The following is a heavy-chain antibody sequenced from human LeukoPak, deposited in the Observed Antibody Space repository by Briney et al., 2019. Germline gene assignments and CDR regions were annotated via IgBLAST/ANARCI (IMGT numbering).Heavy chain of an antibody. CDR3: AREGGTYRDFDH. V-gene: IGHV1-2*02. Sequence: ASVKVSCKASGYTFTGYYMHWVRQAPGQGLEWMGWIKPDSGGTNYAQKFQGRVTMTRDTSITTAYMELSRLTSDDAAVYYCAREGGTYRDFDHWGQGTLVTVSS. D-gene: IGHD1-26*01. J-gene: IGHJ4*02. CDR2: IKPDSGGT. CDR1: GYTFTGYY.